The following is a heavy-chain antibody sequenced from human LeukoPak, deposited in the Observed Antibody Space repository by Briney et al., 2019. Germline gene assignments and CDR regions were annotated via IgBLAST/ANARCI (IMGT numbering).Heavy chain of an antibody. J-gene: IGHJ5*01. CDR2: INWNGGST. D-gene: IGHD6-13*01. Sequence: PGGSLRLSCAASGFTFDDYGMSWVRPAPGKGLEWVSGINWNGGSTGYADSVKGRFTISRDNAKNSLYLQMNSLRAEDTALYYCARDRTGYSSSWYDCWGQGTLVTVSS. CDR1: GFTFDDYG. CDR3: ARDRTGYSSSWYDC. V-gene: IGHV3-20*04.